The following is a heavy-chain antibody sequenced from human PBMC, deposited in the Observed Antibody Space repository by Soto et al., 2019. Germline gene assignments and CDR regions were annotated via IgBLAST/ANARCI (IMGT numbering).Heavy chain of an antibody. J-gene: IGHJ4*02. CDR3: KRETVAGITGLDY. Sequence: EVQLLESGGDLVQPGGSLRLSCAASGFNVGAFAVNWVRQAPGKGLEWVSGISVSDAFIYYADSVRGRFSISRDASENILYLQMNSLRVDDTALYYCKRETVAGITGLDYWGPGTLVTVSS. D-gene: IGHD1-20*01. V-gene: IGHV3-23*01. CDR2: ISVSDAFI. CDR1: GFNVGAFA.